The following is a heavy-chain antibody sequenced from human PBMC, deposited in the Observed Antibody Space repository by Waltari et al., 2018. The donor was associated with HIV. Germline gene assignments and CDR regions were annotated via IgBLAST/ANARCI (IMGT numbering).Heavy chain of an antibody. D-gene: IGHD3-10*01. CDR2: INIDGSRI. CDR1: GFTASSYG. CDR3: SRVTFGEDDY. V-gene: IGHV3-74*01. J-gene: IGHJ4*02. Sequence: EVQLVQSGGGLIKPGGSLRLSCSASGFTASSYGMHWVRQTPGNGLVLVSRINIDGSRIDYADSVRGRFTISRDRAKNTLSLQMNSLTEDDTAVYYCSRVTFGEDDYWGQGTMVTVSS.